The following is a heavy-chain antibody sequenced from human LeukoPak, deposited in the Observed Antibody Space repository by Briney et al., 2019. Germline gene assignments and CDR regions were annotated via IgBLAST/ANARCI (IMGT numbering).Heavy chain of an antibody. D-gene: IGHD1-1*01. CDR1: GFTFSSYS. CDR2: ISSSSSYI. J-gene: IGHJ4*02. CDR3: ARSDRYGRLRVFDY. V-gene: IGHV3-21*01. Sequence: GGSLRLSCAASGFTFSSYSMNWVRQAPGKGLEWVSSISSSSSYIYYADSVKGRFTISRDNAKNSLYLQMNSLRVEDTAVYYCARSDRYGRLRVFDYWGQGTLVTVSS.